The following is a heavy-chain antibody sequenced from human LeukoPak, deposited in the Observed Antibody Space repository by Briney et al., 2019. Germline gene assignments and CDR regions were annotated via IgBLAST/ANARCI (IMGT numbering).Heavy chain of an antibody. Sequence: SETLSLTCTVSGGSISSYYWSWIRQPPGKGLEWIGYIYYSGSTNYNPSLKSRVTISVDTSKNQFSLKLSSVTAVDTAVYYCARSHSVWTSFDYWGQGTLATVSS. CDR3: ARSHSVWTSFDY. J-gene: IGHJ4*02. D-gene: IGHD3/OR15-3a*01. CDR1: GGSISSYY. V-gene: IGHV4-59*01. CDR2: IYYSGST.